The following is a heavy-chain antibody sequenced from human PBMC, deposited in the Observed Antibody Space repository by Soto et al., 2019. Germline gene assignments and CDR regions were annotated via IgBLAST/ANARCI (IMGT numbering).Heavy chain of an antibody. V-gene: IGHV1-18*01. CDR3: ARRVGSCEPTDGHDYGMDV. CDR2: ISAYNGNT. Sequence: QVQLVQSGAEVKKPGASVKVSCKASGYTFTSYGISWVRQAPGQGLEWMGWISAYNGNTNYAQKLQGRVTMTTDTATSLAYVEVRTLRPDDTAVYDCARRVGSCEPTDGHDYGMDVWGQGTTVTVSS. CDR1: GYTFTSYG. D-gene: IGHD6-13*01. J-gene: IGHJ6*02.